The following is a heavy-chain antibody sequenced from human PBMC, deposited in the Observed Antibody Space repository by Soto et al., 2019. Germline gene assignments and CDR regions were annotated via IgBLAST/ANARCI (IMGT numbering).Heavy chain of an antibody. V-gene: IGHV5-51*01. CDR1: GYKFTSSW. CDR2: IFPSDSDT. CDR3: ARKDKSGYFNWFDP. Sequence: GESLKISCRTSGYKFTSSWIARVRQKPGKGLEWMGIIFPSDSDTRYSPSFQGQVTISADRSTSTVFLQWASLKASDTAVYFCARKDKSGYFNWFDPWGQGTLVTVS. D-gene: IGHD3-22*01. J-gene: IGHJ5*02.